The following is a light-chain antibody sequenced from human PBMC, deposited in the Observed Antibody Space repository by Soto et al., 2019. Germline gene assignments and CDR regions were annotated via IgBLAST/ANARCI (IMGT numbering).Light chain of an antibody. V-gene: IGKV3-20*01. CDR3: QQYGGSSWT. CDR2: DTS. Sequence: IVLTQTPGTLSLSPGERATLSCRSSQTLSNSFIAWYQQKPGQAPRLLIYDTSSRATGVPDRYSASGSGTDFTLTISRLEPEDFAVYYCQQYGGSSWTFGQGTKVDIK. CDR1: QTLSNSF. J-gene: IGKJ1*01.